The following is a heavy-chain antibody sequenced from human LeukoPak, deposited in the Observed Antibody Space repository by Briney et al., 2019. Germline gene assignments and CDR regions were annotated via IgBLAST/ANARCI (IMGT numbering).Heavy chain of an antibody. J-gene: IGHJ4*02. CDR3: ARRASSWWFDY. V-gene: IGHV5-51*01. D-gene: IGHD6-13*01. CDR1: GYSFASYW. CDR2: IYPGDSDT. Sequence: GESLKISCXGSGYSFASYWIGWVREMPGKGLEWMGIIYPGDSDTRYSPSFQGQVTISADKSISTAYLQWSSLKASDTAIYYSARRASSWWFDYWGQGTLVTVSS.